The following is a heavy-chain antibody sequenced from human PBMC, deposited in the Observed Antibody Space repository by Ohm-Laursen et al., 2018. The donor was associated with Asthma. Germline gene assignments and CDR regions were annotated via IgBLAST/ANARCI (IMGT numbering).Heavy chain of an antibody. V-gene: IGHV4-34*01. D-gene: IGHD1-26*01. J-gene: IGHJ6*02. CDR3: AKGPRETSALFYRYHGMDV. CDR2: INYYGST. CDR1: GESFSNYV. Sequence: SDTLSLTWALYGESFSNYVWRWIRQPPGKGLEWIGEINYYGSTNYNTSLKSRLTISIDKSKNQFSLRLNSVTAADTAVYYCAKGPRETSALFYRYHGMDVWGQGTSVSVSS.